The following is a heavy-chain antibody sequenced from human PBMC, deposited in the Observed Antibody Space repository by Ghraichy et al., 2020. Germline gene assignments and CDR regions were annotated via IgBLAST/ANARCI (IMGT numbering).Heavy chain of an antibody. D-gene: IGHD5/OR15-5a*01. CDR3: AKMSDGPKSVSPYY. J-gene: IGHJ4*02. Sequence: GGSLRLSCVVSGFTFSNYAMSWVRQAPGKGLEWVSVITGSGGYTYYIDSVKGRFTISRDNSKNTLYLQMNSLRAEDTALYYCAKMSDGPKSVSPYYWGQGTLVTVSS. CDR2: ITGSGGYT. V-gene: IGHV3-23*01. CDR1: GFTFSNYA.